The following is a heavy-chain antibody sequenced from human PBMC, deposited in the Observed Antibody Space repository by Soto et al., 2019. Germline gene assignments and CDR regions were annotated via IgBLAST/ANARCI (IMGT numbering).Heavy chain of an antibody. D-gene: IGHD3-22*01. J-gene: IGHJ3*02. CDR3: AKETDYYDSSGYYPDAFDI. V-gene: IGHV3-30*18. CDR1: GFTFSSYG. Sequence: WGSLRLSCAASGFTFSSYGMHWVRQAPGKGLEWVAVISYDGSNKYYAASVKGRFTISRDNSKNTLYLQMNSLRAEDTAVYYCAKETDYYDSSGYYPDAFDIWGKGTMVTGSS. CDR2: ISYDGSNK.